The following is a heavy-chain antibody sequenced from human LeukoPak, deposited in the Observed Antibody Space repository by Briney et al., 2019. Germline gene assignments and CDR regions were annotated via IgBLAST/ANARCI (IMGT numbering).Heavy chain of an antibody. CDR3: ARAPHPIAVAVAFDI. V-gene: IGHV1-2*02. D-gene: IGHD6-19*01. Sequence: ASVNVSCKASGYTFTGYYMHWVRQAPGQGLEWMGWINPNSGGANYAQKFQGRVTMTRDTSISTAYMELSRLRSDDTAVYYCARAPHPIAVAVAFDIWGQGTMFTVSS. CDR2: INPNSGGA. J-gene: IGHJ3*02. CDR1: GYTFTGYY.